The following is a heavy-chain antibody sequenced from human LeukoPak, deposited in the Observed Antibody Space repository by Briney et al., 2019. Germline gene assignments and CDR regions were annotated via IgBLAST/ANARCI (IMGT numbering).Heavy chain of an antibody. CDR2: ISGSGGST. V-gene: IGHV3-23*01. Sequence: ETLSLTCTVSGGSISSYYWSWVRQAPGKGLEWVSAISGSGGSTYYADSVKGRFTISRDNSKNTLYLQMNSLRAEDTAVYYCAKDRVGSPYYFDYWGQGTLVTVSS. J-gene: IGHJ4*02. D-gene: IGHD3-10*01. CDR3: AKDRVGSPYYFDY. CDR1: GGSISSYY.